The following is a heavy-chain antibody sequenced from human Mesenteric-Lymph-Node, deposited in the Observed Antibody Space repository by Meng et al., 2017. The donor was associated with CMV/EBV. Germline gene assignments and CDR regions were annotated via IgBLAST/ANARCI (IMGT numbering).Heavy chain of an antibody. CDR1: GFDLSSYW. J-gene: IGHJ5*02. CDR2: INGDGSST. V-gene: IGHV3-74*01. CDR3: ARGGSGGNWLDP. Sequence: CASSGFDLSSYWMVWVRQGPGRGLVWVSRINGDGSSTSYAASVKGRFTISRDNAKSTLYLQMNSLRAEDTAVYYCARGGSGGNWLDPWGQGTLVTVSS. D-gene: IGHD3-10*01.